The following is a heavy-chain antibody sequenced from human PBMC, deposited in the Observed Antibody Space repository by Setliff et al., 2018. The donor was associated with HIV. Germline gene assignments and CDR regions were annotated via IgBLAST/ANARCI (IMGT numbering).Heavy chain of an antibody. Sequence: LSLTCTVSGDSIISSRNFWGWIRQPPGKGLEWIGNIHSSGSTYYNPSLKSRVFISVDLSINQFSLKLHSVTAADTALYYCARGLRFGDPRRGKKFDPWGQGTLVTVSS. CDR1: GDSIISSRNF. D-gene: IGHD3-10*01. CDR3: ARGLRFGDPRRGKKFDP. J-gene: IGHJ5*02. CDR2: IHSSGST. V-gene: IGHV4-39*01.